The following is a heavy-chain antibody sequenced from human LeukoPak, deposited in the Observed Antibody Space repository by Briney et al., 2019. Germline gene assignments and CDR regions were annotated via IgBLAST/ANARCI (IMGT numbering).Heavy chain of an antibody. J-gene: IGHJ4*02. CDR2: ITDNGVST. CDR1: GFTFKNYA. CDR3: AKDLRVH. Sequence: GGSLRLSCAASGFTFKNYAMSWVRQAPGKGLEWVSSITDNGVSTYYADSVKGRFTISRDNSKNMLYLQMNSLRAEDTALYYCAKDLRVHWGQGTLVTVSS. V-gene: IGHV3-23*01. D-gene: IGHD3-10*01.